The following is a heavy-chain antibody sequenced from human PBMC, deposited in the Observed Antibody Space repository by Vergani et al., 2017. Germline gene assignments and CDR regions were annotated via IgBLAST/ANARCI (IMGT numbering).Heavy chain of an antibody. V-gene: IGHV3-21*01. J-gene: IGHJ3*02. CDR1: GFTFSSYS. CDR2: ISSSSSYI. D-gene: IGHD3-3*01. Sequence: EVQLVESGGGLVKPGGSLRLSCAASGFTFSSYSMNWVRQAPGKGLEGVSSISSSSSYIYYADSVKGRFTISRDNAKNSLYLQMNSLRAEDTAVYYCARKGTIFGVVILGAFDIWGQGTMVTVSS. CDR3: ARKGTIFGVVILGAFDI.